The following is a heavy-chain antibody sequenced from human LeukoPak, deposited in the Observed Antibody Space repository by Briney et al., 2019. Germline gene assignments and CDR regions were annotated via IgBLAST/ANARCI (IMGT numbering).Heavy chain of an antibody. Sequence: RGSLRHSCAAPGFTFSSYSMSWVRPTPGKGLEWVSYISSSSSTRYYAESVKGRFTISRDNDKNSLYLQMNSLRDEDTAVYYCASTISDYWGQGTLVTVSS. CDR3: ASTISDY. V-gene: IGHV3-48*02. D-gene: IGHD5-24*01. CDR2: ISSSSSTR. CDR1: GFTFSSYS. J-gene: IGHJ4*02.